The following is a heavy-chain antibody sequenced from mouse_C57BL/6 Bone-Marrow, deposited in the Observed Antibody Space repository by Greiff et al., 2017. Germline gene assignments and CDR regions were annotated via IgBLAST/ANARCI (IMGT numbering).Heavy chain of an antibody. CDR2: FHPSNDDT. CDR3: ARDGNYGGYYFDY. V-gene: IGHV1-47*01. CDR1: GYTFTTYP. Sequence: VQLQQSGAELVKPGASVTMSCKASGYTFTTYPIEWMKQNHGKSLEWIGNFHPSNDDTKYNEKFKGKATLTVENSSSTAYLELSRLTSDDSAVYYCARDGNYGGYYFDYWGQGTTLTVSS. D-gene: IGHD2-1*01. J-gene: IGHJ2*01.